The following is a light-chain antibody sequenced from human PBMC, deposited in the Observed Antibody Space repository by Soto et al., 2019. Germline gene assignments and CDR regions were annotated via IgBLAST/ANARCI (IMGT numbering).Light chain of an antibody. Sequence: DIQISQCPSSLSSSLLCIVTITFLASQSISIYLNWYQLKPGKAPNLLMYGASYLKSGVPTRFSGSGSGTDFTLTISSLQPEDFAIYYCQQTYTTPEITFGQGTRLEIK. CDR3: QQTYTTPEIT. V-gene: IGKV1-39*01. CDR1: QSISIY. CDR2: GAS. J-gene: IGKJ5*01.